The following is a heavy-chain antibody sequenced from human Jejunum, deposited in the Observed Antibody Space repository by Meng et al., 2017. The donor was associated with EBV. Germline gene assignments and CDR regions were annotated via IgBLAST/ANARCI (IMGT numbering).Heavy chain of an antibody. CDR3: VRGPPPDT. CDR2: INSDGSKT. CDR1: GFTLSSYW. J-gene: IGHJ5*02. Sequence: VQLVESGGGLVQPWDSLRLSCAASGFTLSSYWMHWVRQAPGKGLVWVSRINSDGSKTNYADSVKGRFTISRVIAKNTLYLQLNSLRADDTAVYYCVRGPPPDTWGQGTLVTVSS. V-gene: IGHV3-74*01.